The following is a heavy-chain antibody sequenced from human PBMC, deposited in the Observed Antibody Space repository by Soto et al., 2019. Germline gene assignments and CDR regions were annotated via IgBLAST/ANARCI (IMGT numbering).Heavy chain of an antibody. CDR2: ITSSNTYI. V-gene: IGHV3-21*01. CDR3: ARDTNYYASGSGVYC. J-gene: IGHJ4*02. Sequence: GGSLRLSCVASGFTFSSYSMSWVRQAPGEGLQWVSSITSSNTYINYGDSVKGRFAISRDNAKNSLYLQMNSLRAEDTAVYFCARDTNYYASGSGVYCWGQGTLVTVSS. CDR1: GFTFSSYS. D-gene: IGHD3-10*01.